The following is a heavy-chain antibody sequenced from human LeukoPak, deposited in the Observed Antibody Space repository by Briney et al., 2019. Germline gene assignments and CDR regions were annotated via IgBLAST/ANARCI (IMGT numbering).Heavy chain of an antibody. CDR1: GGSISSYY. D-gene: IGHD6-6*01. CDR3: ARALGAAREAPSDP. V-gene: IGHV4-59*01. J-gene: IGHJ5*02. CDR2: IYYSGST. Sequence: SETLSLTCTVSGGSISSYYWSWVRQPPGKGLEWIGYIYYSGSTNYNPSLKSRVTISVDTSKNQFSLKLSSVTAADTAVYYCARALGAAREAPSDPWGQGTLVTVSS.